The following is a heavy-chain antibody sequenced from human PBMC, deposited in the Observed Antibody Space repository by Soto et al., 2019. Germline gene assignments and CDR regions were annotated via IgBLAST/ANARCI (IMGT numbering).Heavy chain of an antibody. CDR2: IWYDGSNK. J-gene: IGHJ5*02. CDR3: ARDGGIVVVPAGWFAP. Sequence: QVQLVESGGGVVQPGRSLRLSCAASGFTFSSYGMHWVRQAPGKGLEWVAVIWYDGSNKYYADSVKGRFTISRDNSKNTLYLQMNSVRAEDTAVYYCARDGGIVVVPAGWFAPWGQGTLVTVSS. CDR1: GFTFSSYG. D-gene: IGHD2-2*01. V-gene: IGHV3-33*01.